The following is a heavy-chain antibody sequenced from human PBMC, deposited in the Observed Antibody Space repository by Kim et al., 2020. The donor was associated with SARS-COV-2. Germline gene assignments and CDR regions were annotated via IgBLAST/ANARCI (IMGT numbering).Heavy chain of an antibody. V-gene: IGHV3-49*03. Sequence: GGSLRLFCTTSGFTFGDFPMSWFRQAPGKGLEWVGFIRTKPYGATTDYAASVKGRFSIFRDDSKTIAYLDMNTLKTEDTAVYYCARGLRYSGTYQNFD. CDR2: IRTKPYGATT. CDR3: ARGLRYSGTYQNFD. J-gene: IGHJ4*01. CDR1: GFTFGDFP. D-gene: IGHD1-26*01.